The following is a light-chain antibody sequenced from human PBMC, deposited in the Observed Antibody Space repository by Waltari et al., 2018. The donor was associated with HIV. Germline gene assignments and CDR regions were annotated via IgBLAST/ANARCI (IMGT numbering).Light chain of an antibody. CDR3: TSYTVTNTYV. J-gene: IGLJ1*01. Sequence: QSALTQPASVSGSPGQSITISCAGTNFDVGAYEYVSWFQQHPGKAPKLLISEVRARPPGVSERFSGSKSGNTASLTISGLQAEDEADYYCTSYTVTNTYVFGTGTKVAVL. CDR1: NFDVGAYEY. CDR2: EVR. V-gene: IGLV2-14*01.